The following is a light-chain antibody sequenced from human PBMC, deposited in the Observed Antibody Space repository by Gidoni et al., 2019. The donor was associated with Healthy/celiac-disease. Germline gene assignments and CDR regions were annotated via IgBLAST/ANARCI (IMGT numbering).Light chain of an antibody. CDR1: QDISNY. J-gene: IGKJ3*01. CDR2: DAS. CDR3: QQYDNLPIFT. V-gene: IGKV1-33*01. Sequence: DIQMTQSPSSLSASVGDRVTITCQASQDISNYLNWYQQKPGKAPKLLIYDASNLETGVPSRFSGSGSGTDFTFTISSLQPEDIATYYCQQYDNLPIFTFXPXTKVDIK.